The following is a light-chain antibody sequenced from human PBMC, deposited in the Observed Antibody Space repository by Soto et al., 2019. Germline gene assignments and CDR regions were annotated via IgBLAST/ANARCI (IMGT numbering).Light chain of an antibody. J-gene: IGKJ1*01. CDR2: DAS. CDR3: QQYYDWWT. Sequence: IVLTQSPGTLSLSPWERATLSCRASQSVSSSYLAWYQQKPGQAPSLLIYDASTRATGIPARFSGSGSGTEFTLTINSLQSEDFAVYYCQQYYDWWTFGQGTKVDIK. CDR1: QSVSSSY. V-gene: IGKV3-15*01.